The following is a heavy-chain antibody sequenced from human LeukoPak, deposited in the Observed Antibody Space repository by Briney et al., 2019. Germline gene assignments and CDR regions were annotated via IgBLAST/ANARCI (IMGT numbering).Heavy chain of an antibody. CDR2: IYFSGKT. V-gene: IGHV4-39*01. Sequence: SETLSLTCSVSGGSINRSGYYWGWIRQPPGKGLEWIGNIYFSGKTYYNPSLQSRVTISVDTSKNQFSLKVTSVTAADTAVYYCARGVVTGASGYYYYMDVWGKGTTVTVSS. D-gene: IGHD3-9*01. J-gene: IGHJ6*03. CDR1: GGSINRSGYY. CDR3: ARGVVTGASGYYYYMDV.